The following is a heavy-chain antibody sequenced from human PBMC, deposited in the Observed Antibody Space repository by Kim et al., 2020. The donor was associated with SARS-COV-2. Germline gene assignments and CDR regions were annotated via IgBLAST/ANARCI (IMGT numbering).Heavy chain of an antibody. Sequence: SETLSLTCTVSGYSISSGYYWGWIRQPPGKGLEWIGSIYHSGSTYYNPSLKSRVTISVDTSKNQFSLKLSSVTAADTAVYYCASSQQAVAGRGYWGQGTL. CDR3: ASSQQAVAGRGY. V-gene: IGHV4-38-2*02. CDR2: IYHSGST. CDR1: GYSISSGYY. J-gene: IGHJ4*02. D-gene: IGHD6-19*01.